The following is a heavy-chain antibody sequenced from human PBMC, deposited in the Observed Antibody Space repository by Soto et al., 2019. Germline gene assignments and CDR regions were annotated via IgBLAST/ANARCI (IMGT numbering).Heavy chain of an antibody. V-gene: IGHV3-23*01. Sequence: GGSLRLSCAASGFTFSSYAMSWVRQAPGKGLEWVSAISGSGGSTYYADSVKGRFTISRDNSKNTLYLQMNSLRAEDTAVYYCAKSKVLDYCSSTSCYRVAVAGTLDYWGQGTLVTVSS. CDR3: AKSKVLDYCSSTSCYRVAVAGTLDY. CDR1: GFTFSSYA. D-gene: IGHD2-2*02. J-gene: IGHJ4*02. CDR2: ISGSGGST.